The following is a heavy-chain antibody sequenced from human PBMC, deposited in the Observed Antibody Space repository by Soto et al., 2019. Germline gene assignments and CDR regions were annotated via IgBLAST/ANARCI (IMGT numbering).Heavy chain of an antibody. Sequence: EVQLLESGGGLVQPGGSLRLSCAASGFTFSSYAMNWVHQAPGKGLEWVSTISDSGDSTYYADSVKGRFAISRDNSKNTLYLQMNSLRAEDTAVYYCATLTTIWFGELETFDYWGQGTLVTVSS. D-gene: IGHD3-10*01. V-gene: IGHV3-23*01. CDR3: ATLTTIWFGELETFDY. J-gene: IGHJ4*02. CDR2: ISDSGDST. CDR1: GFTFSSYA.